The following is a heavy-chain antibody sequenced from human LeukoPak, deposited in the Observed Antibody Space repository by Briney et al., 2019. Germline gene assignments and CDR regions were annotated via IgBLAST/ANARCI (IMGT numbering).Heavy chain of an antibody. Sequence: SETLSLTCTVSGGSINSNSYYWGWIRQPPGKGLEWIGTIYYSGSTYYNPSLKSRVTMSVDTSKNQFSLKLSSVTAADTAVYYCASQTLVGAITYWGQGTLVTVSS. CDR1: GGSINSNSYY. V-gene: IGHV4-39*01. CDR3: ASQTLVGAITY. D-gene: IGHD1-26*01. J-gene: IGHJ4*02. CDR2: IYYSGST.